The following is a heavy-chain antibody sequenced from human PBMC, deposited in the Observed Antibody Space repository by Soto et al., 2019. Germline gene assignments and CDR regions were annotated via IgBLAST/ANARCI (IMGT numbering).Heavy chain of an antibody. CDR1: GGTFSSYS. V-gene: IGHV1-69*01. CDR3: ARDGGRHSGGIDY. J-gene: IGHJ4*02. CDR2: IIPIVGTA. Sequence: QVQLVQSGAEVKKPGSSVKVSCKASGGTFSSYSINCVRQAPGQGLEWMGEIIPIVGTANYAQKFQGRVTITADESTSAAYMELSSLRSEDTAVYYCARDGGRHSGGIDYWGQGTLVTVSS. D-gene: IGHD1-26*01.